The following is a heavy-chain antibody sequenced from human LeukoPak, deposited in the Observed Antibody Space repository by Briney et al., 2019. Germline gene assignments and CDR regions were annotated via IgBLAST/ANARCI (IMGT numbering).Heavy chain of an antibody. CDR1: GFTFSSYW. J-gene: IGHJ4*02. Sequence: GGSLRLSCAASGFTFSSYWLHWVRQAPGKGLEWLANIKRDGTDKYYVGSVEGRFTISRDNAKNSLFLQMSSLRAEDTAIYYCTRALYNTGWYPDYFDSWGQGTLVTVSS. V-gene: IGHV3-7*01. CDR2: IKRDGTDK. D-gene: IGHD6-19*01. CDR3: TRALYNTGWYPDYFDS.